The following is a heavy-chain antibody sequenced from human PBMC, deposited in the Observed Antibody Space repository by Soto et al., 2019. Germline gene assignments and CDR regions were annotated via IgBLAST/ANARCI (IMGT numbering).Heavy chain of an antibody. CDR1: GGSFSGYY. V-gene: IGHV4-34*01. CDR2: INHDGST. D-gene: IGHD4-17*01. J-gene: IGHJ4*02. CDR3: ARDYGAQYYFDY. Sequence: QVQLKQWGAGLLRPSETLSLTCGVYGGSFSGYYWSWIRQPPGKGLEWIGEINHDGSTNYNPSLKSRVTISIDTSKKQISLKLTSVTDADTAVYFCARDYGAQYYFDYWGQGTLVTVSS.